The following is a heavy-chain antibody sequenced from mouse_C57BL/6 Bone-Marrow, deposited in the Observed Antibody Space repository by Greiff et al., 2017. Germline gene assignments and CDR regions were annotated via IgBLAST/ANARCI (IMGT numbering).Heavy chain of an antibody. V-gene: IGHV5-12*01. CDR1: GFTFSDYY. J-gene: IGHJ3*01. CDR2: ISNGGGST. CDR3: AIHSYYSNFIAY. D-gene: IGHD2-5*01. Sequence: EVQGVESGGGLVQPGGSLKLSCAASGFTFSDYYMYWVRQTPEKRLEWVAYISNGGGSTYYPDTVKGRFTISSDNAKNTLYLQMSRLKSEDTAMYYCAIHSYYSNFIAYWDQGTLVTVSA.